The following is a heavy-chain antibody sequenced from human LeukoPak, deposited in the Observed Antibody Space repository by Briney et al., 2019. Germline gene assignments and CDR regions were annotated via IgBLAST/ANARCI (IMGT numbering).Heavy chain of an antibody. J-gene: IGHJ4*02. Sequence: SETLSLTCTVSGYSISSGYYWGWIRQPPGKGLEWIGSIYHSGSTYYNPPLKSRVTISVDTSKNQFSLKLSSVTAADTAVYYCARDSGTTGSRVVDYWGQGTLVTVSS. CDR3: ARDSGTTGSRVVDY. D-gene: IGHD1-1*01. CDR1: GYSISSGYY. V-gene: IGHV4-38-2*02. CDR2: IYHSGST.